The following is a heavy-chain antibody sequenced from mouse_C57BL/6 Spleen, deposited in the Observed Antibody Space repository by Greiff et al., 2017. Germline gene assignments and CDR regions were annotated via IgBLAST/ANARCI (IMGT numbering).Heavy chain of an antibody. CDR3: TRGTGTEGYFDV. Sequence: EVKLMESGAGLVKPGASLKLSCAASGFTFSSYAMSWVRQTPEKRLEWVAYICSGGDYTNYADTVKGRFTISRDNARNTLYLQMSSLKSEDTAMCYCTRGTGTEGYFDVWGTGTTVTVSS. V-gene: IGHV5-9-1*02. D-gene: IGHD4-1*01. CDR2: ICSGGDYT. J-gene: IGHJ1*03. CDR1: GFTFSSYA.